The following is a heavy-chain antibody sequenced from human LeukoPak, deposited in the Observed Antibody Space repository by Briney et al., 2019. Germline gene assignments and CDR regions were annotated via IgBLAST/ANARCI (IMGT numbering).Heavy chain of an antibody. Sequence: SEALSLTCTVSGGSIRGYYWSWLRQPPGKGLEWIAYIYYSGSTNYNPSLKSRVTISVDTSENQFSLKLSSVTAADTAVYYCARHPSWPDYGGTYDYWGKGTLVIVSS. CDR1: GGSIRGYY. CDR2: IYYSGST. J-gene: IGHJ4*02. CDR3: ARHPSWPDYGGTYDY. V-gene: IGHV4-59*08. D-gene: IGHD4-23*01.